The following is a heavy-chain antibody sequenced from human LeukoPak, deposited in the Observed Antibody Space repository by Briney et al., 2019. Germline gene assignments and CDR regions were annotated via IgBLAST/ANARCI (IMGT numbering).Heavy chain of an antibody. Sequence: GGSLRLSCAVSGFNFRDHWMDWVRQAPGKGLEWVSAISGSGGSTYYADSVKGRFTISRDNSKNTLYLQMNSLRAEDTAVYYCAKDRGRFDYWGQGTLVTVSS. CDR2: ISGSGGST. V-gene: IGHV3-23*01. J-gene: IGHJ4*02. CDR3: AKDRGRFDY. CDR1: GFNFRDHW.